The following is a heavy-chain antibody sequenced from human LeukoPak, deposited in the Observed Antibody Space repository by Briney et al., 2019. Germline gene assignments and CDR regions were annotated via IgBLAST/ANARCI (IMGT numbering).Heavy chain of an antibody. J-gene: IGHJ4*02. CDR1: GGTFSSYA. V-gene: IGHV1-69*05. D-gene: IGHD6-6*01. CDR2: IIPIFGTV. CDR3: ASIPYSSSSTRNDY. Sequence: SVNFSCKASGGTFSSYAISWVRQAPGQGLEWMGRIIPIFGTVNYAQKFLGRVTITTDESTSTAYMELSSVRSEDTAVYYCASIPYSSSSTRNDYWGQGTLVTVSS.